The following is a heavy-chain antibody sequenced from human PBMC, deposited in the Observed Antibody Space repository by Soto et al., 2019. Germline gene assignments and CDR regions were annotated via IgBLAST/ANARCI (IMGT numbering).Heavy chain of an antibody. CDR1: GYTFTNYD. CDR2: MNPDSANT. V-gene: IGHV1-8*01. CDR3: ARATRDLLLSDY. D-gene: IGHD2-15*01. J-gene: IGHJ4*02. Sequence: QVQLVQSGAEVKQPGASVKVSCRTSGYTFTNYDISWVRQATGQGLEWMGWMNPDSANTGYAQKFQGRVTMTRDTTISTAYMDQNSLTSEDTAMYYCARATRDLLLSDYGGQGSLVIVSS.